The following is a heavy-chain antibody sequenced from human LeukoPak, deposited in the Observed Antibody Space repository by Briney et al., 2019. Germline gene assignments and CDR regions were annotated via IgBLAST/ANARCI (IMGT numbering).Heavy chain of an antibody. J-gene: IGHJ5*02. D-gene: IGHD4-17*01. CDR3: ARRRSPSNGDWFDP. Sequence: SAPTLLNPTPTLTLTCTFSGFSLRTSGGAVGWFRQPPGGALEWLALIYWNDDTFYNPSRDSRLTIAKDTSKNQVVLTMTNMDPVDTATFYCARRRSPSNGDWFDPWGQGTLVTVSS. V-gene: IGHV2-5*01. CDR2: IYWNDDT. CDR1: GFSLRTSGGA.